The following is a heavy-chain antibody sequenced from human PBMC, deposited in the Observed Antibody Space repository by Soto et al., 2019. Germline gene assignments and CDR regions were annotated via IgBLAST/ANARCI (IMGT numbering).Heavy chain of an antibody. D-gene: IGHD2-15*01. Sequence: SETLSLTCTVSGGSISSYYWSWIRQPPGKGLERIGYLYSSGCTTSNPSLKSRVTISVDTSKNQFSLKLSSVTAADTAVYYCAREKIGYCSGGSCYSNWFDHWGQGTLGTVSS. CDR1: GGSISSYY. J-gene: IGHJ5*02. CDR3: AREKIGYCSGGSCYSNWFDH. V-gene: IGHV4-59*01. CDR2: LYSSGCT.